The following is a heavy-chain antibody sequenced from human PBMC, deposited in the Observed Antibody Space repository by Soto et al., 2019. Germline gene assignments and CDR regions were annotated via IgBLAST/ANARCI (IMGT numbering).Heavy chain of an antibody. D-gene: IGHD5-18*01. CDR3: ACEYSYDTLNLRY. CDR2: IYYSGST. Sequence: SETLSLTCTVSGGSISSGGYYWSWIRQPPGKGLEWIGYIYYSGSTYYNPSLKSRVTISVDTSKNQFSLKLSSVTAADTAVYYCACEYSYDTLNLRYWGQGTLVTVSS. CDR1: GGSISSGGYY. V-gene: IGHV4-30-4*08. J-gene: IGHJ4*02.